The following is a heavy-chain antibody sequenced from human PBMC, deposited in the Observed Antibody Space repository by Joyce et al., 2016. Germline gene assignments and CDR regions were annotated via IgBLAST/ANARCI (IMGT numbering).Heavy chain of an antibody. CDR3: ARDRAEYRTSHGMDV. V-gene: IGHV1-18*01. D-gene: IGHD6-6*01. CDR1: GYTFTTYG. Sequence: QVQLVQSGAEVKKPGASVKVSCKAYGYTFTTYGISWVRQAPGQGIELMGWITPYNGNTKYAQKLQGRVTMTTDTSTSTAYMELRSLGSDDTAVYYCARDRAEYRTSHGMDVWGQGTTVTVSS. CDR2: ITPYNGNT. J-gene: IGHJ6*02.